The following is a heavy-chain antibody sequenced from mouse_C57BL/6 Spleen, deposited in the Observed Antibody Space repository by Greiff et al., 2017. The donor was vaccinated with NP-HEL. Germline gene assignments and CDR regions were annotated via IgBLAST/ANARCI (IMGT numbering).Heavy chain of an antibody. D-gene: IGHD2-12*01. V-gene: IGHV1-64*01. J-gene: IGHJ4*01. Sequence: QVQLQQPGAELVKPGASVKLSCKASGYTFTSYWMHWVKQRPGQGLEWIGMIHPNSGSTNYNEKFKSKATLTVDKSSSTAYMQLSSLTSGDSAVYYCARGAIYYSPVDYWGQGTSVTVSS. CDR3: ARGAIYYSPVDY. CDR1: GYTFTSYW. CDR2: IHPNSGST.